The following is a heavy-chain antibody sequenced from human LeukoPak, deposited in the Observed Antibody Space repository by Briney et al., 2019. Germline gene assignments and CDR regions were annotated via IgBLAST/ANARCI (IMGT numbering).Heavy chain of an antibody. CDR3: ARDSPGAPNDLDY. J-gene: IGHJ4*02. Sequence: GGSLRLSCTASGFTFSSYGMHWVRQAPGKGLEWVAVIRSDGSNKQYADSVEGRFTISRDNSENMLYLQMNSLRDEDTAVYFCARDSPGAPNDLDYWGQGTLVTVSS. V-gene: IGHV3-33*08. CDR1: GFTFSSYG. D-gene: IGHD1-1*01. CDR2: IRSDGSNK.